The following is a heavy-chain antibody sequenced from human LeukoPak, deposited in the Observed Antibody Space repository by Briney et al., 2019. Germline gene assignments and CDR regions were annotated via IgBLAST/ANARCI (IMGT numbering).Heavy chain of an antibody. D-gene: IGHD4-17*01. J-gene: IGHJ4*02. CDR2: TFYIGST. V-gene: IGHV4-31*03. CDR3: ARGYLRKYFDT. Sequence: SETLSLTCSVSGGSISSGGYLWTWIRHHPGKGLEWIGYTFYIGSTYYNPSLQSRVTISVDTSKNQFSLKLNSVTAADTAVYYCARGYLRKYFDTWGQGTLVTVSS. CDR1: GGSISSGGYL.